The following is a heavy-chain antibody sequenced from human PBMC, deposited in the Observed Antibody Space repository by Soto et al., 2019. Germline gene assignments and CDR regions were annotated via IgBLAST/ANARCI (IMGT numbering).Heavy chain of an antibody. D-gene: IGHD3-9*01. CDR1: GFTVSSNY. CDR3: ATRYFDWLPNYYGMDV. J-gene: IGHJ6*02. V-gene: IGHV3-53*01. Sequence: EVQLVESGGGLIQPGGSLRLSCAASGFTVSSNYMSWVRQAPGKGLEWVSVIYSGGSTYYADSVKGRFTISRDNSKNTLYLQMNSLRAEDTAVYYCATRYFDWLPNYYGMDVWGRGTTVTVSS. CDR2: IYSGGST.